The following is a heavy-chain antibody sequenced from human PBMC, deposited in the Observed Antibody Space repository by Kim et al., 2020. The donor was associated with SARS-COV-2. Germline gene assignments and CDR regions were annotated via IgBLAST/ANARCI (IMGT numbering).Heavy chain of an antibody. CDR1: GYTLTELS. Sequence: ASVKVSCKVSGYTLTELSMHWVRQAPGKGLEWMGGFDPEDGETIYAQKFQGRVTMTEDTSTDTAYMELSSLRSEDTAVYYCATDGPPSSSGKKDYYYYGMDVWGQGTTVTVSS. D-gene: IGHD3-22*01. CDR2: FDPEDGET. J-gene: IGHJ6*02. CDR3: ATDGPPSSSGKKDYYYYGMDV. V-gene: IGHV1-24*01.